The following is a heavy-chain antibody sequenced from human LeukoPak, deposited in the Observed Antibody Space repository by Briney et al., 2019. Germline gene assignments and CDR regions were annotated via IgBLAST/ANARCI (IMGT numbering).Heavy chain of an antibody. V-gene: IGHV4-39*01. Sequence: SETLSLTCTVSGGSISSSSYYWGWIRQPPGKGLEWIGSIYYGGSTYYNPSLKSRVTISVDTSKNQFSLKLSSVTAADTAVYYCARSGGYYDSSRAFDYWGQGTLVTVSS. CDR2: IYYGGST. J-gene: IGHJ4*02. CDR1: GGSISSSSYY. CDR3: ARSGGYYDSSRAFDY. D-gene: IGHD3-22*01.